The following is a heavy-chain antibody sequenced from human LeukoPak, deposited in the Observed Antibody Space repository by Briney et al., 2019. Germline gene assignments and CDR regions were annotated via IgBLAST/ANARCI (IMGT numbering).Heavy chain of an antibody. D-gene: IGHD1-26*01. CDR3: ARAQGSYYHYYMDV. CDR1: DYTFTSYG. J-gene: IGHJ6*03. CDR2: ISAYNGNT. Sequence: GSVKVSCKASDYTFTSYGISWVRQAPGQGLEWMGWISAYNGNTNYAQMLQGRVSMTRDMSTSTINMELSSLRSEDTAVYYCARAQGSYYHYYMDVWGKGTTVTVSS. V-gene: IGHV1-18*01.